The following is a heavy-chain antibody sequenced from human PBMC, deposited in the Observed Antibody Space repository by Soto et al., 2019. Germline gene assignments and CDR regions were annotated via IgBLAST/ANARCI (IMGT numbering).Heavy chain of an antibody. J-gene: IGHJ4*02. V-gene: IGHV3-33*01. Sequence: QVQLVESGGGVVQPGRSLGLSCAASGFTFSSYGMHWVRQAPGKGLEGVAVIWYDGSNKYYADSVKGRFTISRDNSKNTLYLQMNSLRAEDTAVYYCARDRIWFGESVYFDYWGQGTLVTVSS. D-gene: IGHD3-10*01. CDR1: GFTFSSYG. CDR3: ARDRIWFGESVYFDY. CDR2: IWYDGSNK.